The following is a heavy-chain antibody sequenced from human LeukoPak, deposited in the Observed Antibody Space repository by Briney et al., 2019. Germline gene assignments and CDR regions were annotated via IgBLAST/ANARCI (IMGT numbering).Heavy chain of an antibody. CDR1: GYSFSNYW. D-gene: IGHD4-23*01. J-gene: IGHJ4*02. CDR2: IYPGDSDT. CDR3: ARLTLMTTMITPYDY. Sequence: GESLKISCKGSGYSFSNYWIGWVRQMPGKGLEWMGIIYPGDSDTRYSPSFQGQVTNSTDKSISTAYLQWSSLKASDTAMYYCARLTLMTTMITPYDYWGQGTLVTVSS. V-gene: IGHV5-51*01.